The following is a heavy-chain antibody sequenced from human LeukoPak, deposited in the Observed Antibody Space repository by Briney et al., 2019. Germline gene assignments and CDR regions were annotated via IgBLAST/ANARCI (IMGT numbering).Heavy chain of an antibody. CDR2: ISSSSSYI. J-gene: IGHJ6*02. CDR3: ARDPGDSSSWYGAYYYYGMDV. D-gene: IGHD6-13*01. Sequence: GGSLRLSCAASGFTFSSYSMNWVRQAPGKGLEWVSSISSSSSYIYYADSVKGRFTISRDNAKNSLYLQMNSLRAEDTAVYYCARDPGDSSSWYGAYYYYGMDVWGQGTTVTVSS. CDR1: GFTFSSYS. V-gene: IGHV3-21*01.